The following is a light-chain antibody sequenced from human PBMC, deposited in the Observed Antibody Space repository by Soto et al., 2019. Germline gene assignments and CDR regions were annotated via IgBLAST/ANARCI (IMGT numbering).Light chain of an antibody. CDR1: SSNIGSNT. Sequence: QSALTQPPSASGTPGQRVTISCSGSSSNIGSNTVNWYQQLPGTAPELLIYSNNQRPSGVPDRFSGSKSGTSASLAISGLQSEDEADYYCAAWDDSLNGPVFGGGTKLTVL. CDR2: SNN. V-gene: IGLV1-44*01. J-gene: IGLJ2*01. CDR3: AAWDDSLNGPV.